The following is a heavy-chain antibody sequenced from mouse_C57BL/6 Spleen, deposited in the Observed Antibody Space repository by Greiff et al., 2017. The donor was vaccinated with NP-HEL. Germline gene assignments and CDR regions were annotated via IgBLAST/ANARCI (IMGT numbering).Heavy chain of an antibody. CDR3: ARHEGVPEGYWGYFDV. D-gene: IGHD2-3*01. J-gene: IGHJ1*03. Sequence: QVQLQQSGAELVKPGASVKLSCKASGYTFTEYTIHWVKQRSGQGLEWIGWFYPGSGSIKYNEKFKDKATLTADKSSSAVYMELSRLTSEDSAVYFCARHEGVPEGYWGYFDVWGTGTTVTVSS. CDR2: FYPGSGSI. CDR1: GYTFTEYT. V-gene: IGHV1-62-2*01.